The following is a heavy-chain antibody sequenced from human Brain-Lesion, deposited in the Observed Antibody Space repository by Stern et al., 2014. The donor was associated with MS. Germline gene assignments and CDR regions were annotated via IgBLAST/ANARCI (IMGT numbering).Heavy chain of an antibody. Sequence: QLQLQESGPGLVKPSETLSLTCTVAGGSVSSTSYAWAWIRQPPGKGLEWIGTIYYSGNTYYSPSLKSRLTISLETSKNQFSLSRRSVTAADTAVYYCAGEEDIRYCSGGSCTGNWFDPWGQGTLVTVSS. CDR2: IYYSGNT. V-gene: IGHV4-39*01. CDR3: AGEEDIRYCSGGSCTGNWFDP. J-gene: IGHJ5*02. D-gene: IGHD2-15*01. CDR1: GGSVSSTSYA.